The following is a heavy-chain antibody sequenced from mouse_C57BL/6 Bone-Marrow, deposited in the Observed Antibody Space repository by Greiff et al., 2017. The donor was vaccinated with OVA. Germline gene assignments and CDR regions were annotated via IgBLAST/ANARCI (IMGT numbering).Heavy chain of an antibody. CDR1: GYTFTDYY. D-gene: IGHD1-1*02. V-gene: IGHV1-77*01. J-gene: IGHJ1*03. CDR3: ARGGGYWYFDV. Sequence: QVQLQQSGAELVKPGASVKISCKASGYTFTDYYINWVKQRPGQGLEWIGKIGPGSGSTYYTEKFKGKATLTAAKSSSTAYMQLRSLTAEDAAVYCGARGGGYWYFDVWGTGTTVTVSS. CDR2: IGPGSGST.